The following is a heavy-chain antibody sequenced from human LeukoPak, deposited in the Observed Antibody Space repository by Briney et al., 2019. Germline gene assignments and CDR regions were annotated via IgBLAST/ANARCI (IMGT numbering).Heavy chain of an antibody. CDR1: GFPFSDFS. V-gene: IGHV3-23*01. D-gene: IGHD2-8*01. J-gene: IGHJ4*02. Sequence: GGSLRLSCATSGFPFSDFSMSWVRQAPGKGLEWISTTNSGGTSTYYAESVKGRFTISRDNSKNTLYLQISSLRVEDTAVYYCAKQSYARSLGEGGPGTLVSVSS. CDR2: TNSGGTST. CDR3: AKQSYARSLGE.